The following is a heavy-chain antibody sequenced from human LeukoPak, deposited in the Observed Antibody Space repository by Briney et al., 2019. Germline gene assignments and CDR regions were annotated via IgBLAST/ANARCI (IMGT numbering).Heavy chain of an antibody. CDR3: ARDGGYSYGYNY. J-gene: IGHJ4*02. Sequence: ASVKVSCKASGYTFTSYAMHWVRQAPGQRLEWMGWINAGNGNTKYSQKFQGRVTITRDTSASTAYMELSSLRSEDTAVYYCARDGGYSYGYNYWGQGTLLTVSS. CDR1: GYTFTSYA. D-gene: IGHD5-18*01. V-gene: IGHV1-3*01. CDR2: INAGNGNT.